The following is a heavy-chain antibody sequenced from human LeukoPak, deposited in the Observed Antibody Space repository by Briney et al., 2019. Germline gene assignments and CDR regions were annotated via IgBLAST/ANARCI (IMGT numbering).Heavy chain of an antibody. V-gene: IGHV3-7*03. CDR2: INQAGSEK. CDR1: GFIFSSYW. CDR3: ARVVVGVTNRFDP. J-gene: IGHJ5*02. D-gene: IGHD2-15*01. Sequence: GGSLRLSCTASGFIFSSYWMSWVRQAPGKGLEWVANINQAGSEKYYVDSVKGRFTISRDNAKNSLFLQMNSLRAEDTAVYFCARVVVGVTNRFDPWGQGTLVIVSS.